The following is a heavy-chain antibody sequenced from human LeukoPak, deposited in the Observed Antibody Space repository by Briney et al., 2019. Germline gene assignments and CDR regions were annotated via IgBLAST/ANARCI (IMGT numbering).Heavy chain of an antibody. D-gene: IGHD2-21*02. Sequence: PGGSLGLSCAASGFTFSSYSMNWVRQAPGKGLEWVSSISSSSSYIYYADSVKGRFTISRDNAKNSLYLQMNSLRAEDTAVYYCARDLAYCGGDCPYGLFAFDIWGQGTMVTVSS. J-gene: IGHJ3*02. CDR3: ARDLAYCGGDCPYGLFAFDI. CDR2: ISSSSSYI. CDR1: GFTFSSYS. V-gene: IGHV3-21*01.